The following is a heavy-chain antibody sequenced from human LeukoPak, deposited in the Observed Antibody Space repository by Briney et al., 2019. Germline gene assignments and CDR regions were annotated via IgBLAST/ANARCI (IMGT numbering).Heavy chain of an antibody. D-gene: IGHD4-17*01. J-gene: IGHJ4*02. CDR3: ARGEDGTGDYRPTYFDS. CDR1: GGTFSSYA. Sequence: GASVTVSCKASGGTFSSYAISWVRQAPGQGLEWMGRIIPILGIANYAQKFQGRVTITADKSTSTAYMELSSLRSEDTAVYYCARGEDGTGDYRPTYFDSWGQGTLVTVSS. V-gene: IGHV1-69*10. CDR2: IIPILGIA.